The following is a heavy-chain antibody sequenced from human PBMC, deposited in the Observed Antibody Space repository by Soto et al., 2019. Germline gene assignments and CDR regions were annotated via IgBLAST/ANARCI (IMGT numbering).Heavy chain of an antibody. Sequence: PSETLSLTCTVSGGSISSYYWSWIRQPPGKGLEWIGYIYYSGSTNYNPSLKSRVTISVDTSKNQFSLKLSSVTAADTAVYYCARRKDILTGYYTYYFDYWGQGTLVTVSS. J-gene: IGHJ4*02. CDR3: ARRKDILTGYYTYYFDY. CDR2: IYYSGST. D-gene: IGHD3-9*01. CDR1: GGSISSYY. V-gene: IGHV4-59*08.